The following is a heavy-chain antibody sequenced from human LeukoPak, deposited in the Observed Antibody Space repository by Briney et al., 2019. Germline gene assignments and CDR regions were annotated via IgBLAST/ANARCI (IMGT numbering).Heavy chain of an antibody. CDR3: AGSSLLRIDAFDI. CDR2: IYHSGST. D-gene: IGHD1-26*01. Sequence: PSGTLSLTCTVSAYSINNTYYWGWIRQPPGKGLEWIGGIYHSGSTYYNPSLKSRVTMSLDRSKNQFSLRLISVTAADTAVYYCAGSSLLRIDAFDIWGQGTMVTVSS. CDR1: AYSINNTYY. V-gene: IGHV4-38-2*02. J-gene: IGHJ3*02.